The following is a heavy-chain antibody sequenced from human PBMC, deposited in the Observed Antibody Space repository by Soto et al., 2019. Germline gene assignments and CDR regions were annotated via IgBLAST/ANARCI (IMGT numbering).Heavy chain of an antibody. CDR1: GDSIIKTTSY. Sequence: TSETLSLTCIVSGDSIIKTTSYWGWIRQPPGKGLEWIGTIYHSGSTYYNPSLMSRVTLSVDKSKNQFSLKLNSVTAADTAVYYCARRVGSCSGTSCNGWFDPWGQGTLVTVSS. CDR3: ARRVGSCSGTSCNGWFDP. V-gene: IGHV4-39*01. J-gene: IGHJ5*02. D-gene: IGHD2-2*01. CDR2: IYHSGST.